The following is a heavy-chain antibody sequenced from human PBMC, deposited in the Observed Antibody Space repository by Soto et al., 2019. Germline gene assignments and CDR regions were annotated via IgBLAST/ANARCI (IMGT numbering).Heavy chain of an antibody. J-gene: IGHJ6*02. CDR2: ISSDGRNK. CDR3: AKARGDNWNYKFYYGMDV. CDR1: GFTFSTYG. Sequence: GGSLRLSCGASGFTFSTYGMHWVRQAPGKGLEWVALISSDGRNKYYADSVKGRFTISRDNSKNTLSLQVDSLRTEDTAVYYCAKARGDNWNYKFYYGMDVWGQGTTVTVSS. D-gene: IGHD1-7*01. V-gene: IGHV3-30*18.